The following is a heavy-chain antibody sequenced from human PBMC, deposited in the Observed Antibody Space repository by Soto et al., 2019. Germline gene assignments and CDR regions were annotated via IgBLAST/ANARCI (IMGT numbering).Heavy chain of an antibody. CDR1: GFSFASSW. CDR2: IKKDGSKI. J-gene: IGHJ3*02. D-gene: IGHD3-10*01. Sequence: EVQLVESGGDLVQPGGSLRLSCAASGFSFASSWMTWVRQAPGKGLERVANIKKDGSKINYLDSVRGRFTVSRDNAKNSLYLEMNSLRAEDTALYYCARDVSPGISSLYLDAFDIWGQGTMVTVSS. CDR3: ARDVSPGISSLYLDAFDI. V-gene: IGHV3-7*05.